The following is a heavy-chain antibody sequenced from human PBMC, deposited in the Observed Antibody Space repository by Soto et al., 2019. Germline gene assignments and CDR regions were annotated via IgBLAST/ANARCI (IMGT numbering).Heavy chain of an antibody. CDR3: ARRRGSSHYYYYNGMDG. V-gene: IGHV1-8*01. CDR1: GYTFTSYD. Sequence: ASVKVSCKASGYTFTSYDINWVRQATGQGLEWMGWMNPNSGNTGYAQKFQGRVTMTRNTSISTAYMELSSLRSEDTAVYYCARRRGSSHYYYYNGMDGCRQGTTVTVAS. J-gene: IGHJ6*02. D-gene: IGHD6-13*01. CDR2: MNPNSGNT.